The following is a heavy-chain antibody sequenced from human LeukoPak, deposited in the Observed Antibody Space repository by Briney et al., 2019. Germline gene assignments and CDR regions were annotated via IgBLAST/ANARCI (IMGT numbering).Heavy chain of an antibody. J-gene: IGHJ6*03. CDR3: ARVGYCSGGSSLCYYYMDV. Sequence: GGSLRLSCAASGFTFSSYGMHWVRQAPGKGLEWVAFIRYDGSNKYYADSVKGRFTISRDNSKNTLYLQMNSLRAEDTAVYYCARVGYCSGGSSLCYYYMDVWGKGTTVTVSS. V-gene: IGHV3-30*02. D-gene: IGHD2-15*01. CDR2: IRYDGSNK. CDR1: GFTFSSYG.